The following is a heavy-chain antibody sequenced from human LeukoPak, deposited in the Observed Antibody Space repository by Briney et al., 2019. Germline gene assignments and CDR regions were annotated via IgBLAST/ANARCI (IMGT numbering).Heavy chain of an antibody. CDR3: AKDMSSNSGSWNGYFDY. Sequence: PGESLRLACAASGFTFSSYAMSWARQAPGKGLEWVSAISGSGGSTFYAVSVKGRFTISRDNSKNTLYLQMNSLRAEDTAVYYCAKDMSSNSGSWNGYFDYWGQGTLVTVSS. CDR1: GFTFSSYA. J-gene: IGHJ4*02. V-gene: IGHV3-23*01. D-gene: IGHD1-26*01. CDR2: ISGSGGST.